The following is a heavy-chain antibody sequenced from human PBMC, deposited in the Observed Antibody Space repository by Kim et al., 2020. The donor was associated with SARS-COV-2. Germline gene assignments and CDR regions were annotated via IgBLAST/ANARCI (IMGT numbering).Heavy chain of an antibody. Sequence: GGSLRLSCAASGFTFSSYEMNWVRQAPGKGLEWVSYISSSGSTIYYADSVKGRFTISRDNAKNSLYLQMNSLRAEDTAVYYCARESYYGDYVRPNDFDYWGQGTLVTVSS. J-gene: IGHJ4*02. CDR2: ISSSGSTI. D-gene: IGHD4-17*01. CDR3: ARESYYGDYVRPNDFDY. V-gene: IGHV3-48*03. CDR1: GFTFSSYE.